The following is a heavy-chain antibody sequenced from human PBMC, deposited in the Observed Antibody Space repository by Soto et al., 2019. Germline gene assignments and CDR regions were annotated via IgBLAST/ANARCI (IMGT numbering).Heavy chain of an antibody. CDR1: GFTFSSYG. J-gene: IGHJ4*02. D-gene: IGHD2-21*02. CDR3: ARDRGVTYVDY. CDR2: IWYDGSYK. V-gene: IGHV3-33*01. Sequence: QVQVVESGGGVVQPGRSLRLSCAASGFTFSSYGMHWVRQAPGKGLEWVAVIWYDGSYKYYADSVKGRFTISRDTSKNTLYQQMNNLRAEDKAVYCCARDRGVTYVDYWGQVTLVTVSS.